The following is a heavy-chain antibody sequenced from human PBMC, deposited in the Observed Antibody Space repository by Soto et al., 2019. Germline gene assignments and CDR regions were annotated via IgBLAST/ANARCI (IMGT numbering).Heavy chain of an antibody. CDR3: ARVLVQQQRDSGLYWFDP. D-gene: IGHD6-13*01. J-gene: IGHJ5*02. CDR1: GYTFTSYG. Sequence: ASVKVSCKASGYTFTSYGISWVRQAPGQGLEWMGWISAYNGNTNYAQKLQGRVTMTTDTSTSTAYMELRSLRSDDTAVYYCARVLVQQQRDSGLYWFDPWGQRTLVTVSS. CDR2: ISAYNGNT. V-gene: IGHV1-18*01.